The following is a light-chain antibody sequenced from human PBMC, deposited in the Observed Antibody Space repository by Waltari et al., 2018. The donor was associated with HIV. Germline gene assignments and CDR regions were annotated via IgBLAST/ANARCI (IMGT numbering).Light chain of an antibody. V-gene: IGLV1-44*01. CDR2: SDN. CDR1: SSNSGRNT. Sequence: QSVLTQAPSASGTPGQRVIISCSGSSSNSGRNTASWYQQLPGTAPKLLSFSDNRRPSGIPERFSGSKSGTSASLAISGLQIEDEGDYFCATWDGSLNGVFGGGTKLTVL. CDR3: ATWDGSLNGV. J-gene: IGLJ3*02.